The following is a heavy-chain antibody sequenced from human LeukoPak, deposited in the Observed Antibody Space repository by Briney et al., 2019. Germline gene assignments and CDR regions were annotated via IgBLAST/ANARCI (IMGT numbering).Heavy chain of an antibody. J-gene: IGHJ4*02. V-gene: IGHV2-5*02. CDR3: AHARMITFGGVIVQSYYFDY. Sequence: ESGPTLVNPTQTLTLTCTFSGFSLSTSGVGVGWIRQPPGKALEWLVLIYWDDDKRYSPSLKSRLTITKDTSKNQVVLTMTNMDPVDTATYYCAHARMITFGGVIVQSYYFDYWGQGTLVTVSS. CDR1: GFSLSTSGVG. CDR2: IYWDDDK. D-gene: IGHD3-16*02.